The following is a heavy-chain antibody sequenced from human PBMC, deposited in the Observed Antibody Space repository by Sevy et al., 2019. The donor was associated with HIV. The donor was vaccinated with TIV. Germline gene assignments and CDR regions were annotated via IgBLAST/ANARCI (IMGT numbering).Heavy chain of an antibody. D-gene: IGHD3-10*01. J-gene: IGHJ4*02. V-gene: IGHV4-59*01. CDR1: GGSISSYY. CDR3: ARGGFGELSKY. CDR2: IYYTGST. Sequence: SETLSLTCTVSGGSISSYYWSWIRQAPGKGLEWTWYIYYTGSTNYNPSLKSRVTISLDTSKNQFFLKVSSVTAADTAVYYCARGGFGELSKYWGQGTLVTVSS.